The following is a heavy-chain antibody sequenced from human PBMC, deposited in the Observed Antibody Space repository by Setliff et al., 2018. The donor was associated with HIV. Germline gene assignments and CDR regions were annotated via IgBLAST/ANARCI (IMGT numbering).Heavy chain of an antibody. CDR1: GYSFTDYY. Sequence: ASVKVSCKASGYSFTDYYIHWVRQAPGQGLEWVGRISPNSGGTNYAVKFQGRVTMTRDTPITTVYMEVSRLTFDDTAFYYCAKVGDYSGFGEFAALDSWGQGTLVTVS. D-gene: IGHD3-10*01. J-gene: IGHJ4*02. CDR2: ISPNSGGT. CDR3: AKVGDYSGFGEFAALDS. V-gene: IGHV1-2*06.